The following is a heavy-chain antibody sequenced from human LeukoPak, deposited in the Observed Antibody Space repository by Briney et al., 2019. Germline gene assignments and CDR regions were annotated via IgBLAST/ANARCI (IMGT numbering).Heavy chain of an antibody. CDR3: AKNSSGGYSDY. Sequence: ASVKVSCKASGYTFTSSGISWVRQAPAQGLEWMGWISTYTGYSKYAQNLQGRATMTADTSTSTAYMGLSSLRSDDTAVYYCAKNSSGGYSDYWGQGTLVTVSS. CDR2: ISTYTGYS. CDR1: GYTFTSSG. V-gene: IGHV1-18*01. D-gene: IGHD6-19*01. J-gene: IGHJ4*02.